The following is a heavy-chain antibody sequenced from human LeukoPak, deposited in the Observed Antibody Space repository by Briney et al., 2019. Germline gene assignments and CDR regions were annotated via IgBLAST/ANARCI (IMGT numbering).Heavy chain of an antibody. CDR1: GGSISSSSYY. J-gene: IGHJ4*02. Sequence: SSETLSLTCTVSGGSISSSSYYWGWIRQPPGKGLEWIGSIYYSGSTYYNPSLKSRVTISVDTSKNQFSLKLSSVTAADTAVYYCARTGRSGSYHFDYWGQGTLVTVSS. D-gene: IGHD3-10*01. CDR2: IYYSGST. CDR3: ARTGRSGSYHFDY. V-gene: IGHV4-39*07.